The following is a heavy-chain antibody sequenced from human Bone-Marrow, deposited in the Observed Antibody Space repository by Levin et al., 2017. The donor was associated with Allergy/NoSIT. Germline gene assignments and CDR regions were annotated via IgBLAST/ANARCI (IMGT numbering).Heavy chain of an antibody. CDR3: AKELVVATPMITSLDC. J-gene: IGHJ4*01. V-gene: IGHV3-23*01. CDR1: GFTVSSYA. D-gene: IGHD3-16*01. Sequence: PGGSLRLSCAASGFTVSSYAMSWVRQAPGEGLEWVSAISENGGSTYYADSMKGRFAISRDNSKNTLYLQMSSLRAEDTAVYYCAKELVVATPMITSLDCWGHGTLVTVSS. CDR2: ISENGGST.